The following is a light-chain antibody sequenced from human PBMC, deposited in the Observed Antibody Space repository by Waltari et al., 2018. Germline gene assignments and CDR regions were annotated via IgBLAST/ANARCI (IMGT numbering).Light chain of an antibody. Sequence: DIQMTQSPSTLSASVGDRVIITCRASQSISSWLAWYQQKPGQAPKVLINKASSLESGVPSRFSGRGSGTEFTLTISSLQSDDFATYYCQQYKAPPWTFGPGTKVDFQ. CDR2: KAS. CDR1: QSISSW. V-gene: IGKV1-5*03. J-gene: IGKJ3*01. CDR3: QQYKAPPWT.